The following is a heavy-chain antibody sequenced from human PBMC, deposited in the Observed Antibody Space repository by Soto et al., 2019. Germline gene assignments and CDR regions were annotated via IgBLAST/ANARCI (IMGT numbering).Heavy chain of an antibody. J-gene: IGHJ5*02. V-gene: IGHV4-59*01. Sequence: SETLSLTCTVSAGSITTSYWSWIRQPLGKALEWIGYISYRGSTNYNPSLKSRLTISIDTSKSQISLKLTSMTTADTAVYYCASSGIVGREVNTWLDPWGQGTLVTVSS. D-gene: IGHD3-10*01. CDR3: ASSGIVGREVNTWLDP. CDR2: ISYRGST. CDR1: AGSITTSY.